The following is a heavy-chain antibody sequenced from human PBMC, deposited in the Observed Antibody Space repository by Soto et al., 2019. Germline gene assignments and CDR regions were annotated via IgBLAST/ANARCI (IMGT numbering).Heavy chain of an antibody. CDR3: TTAGYSSGWYRRWFQH. V-gene: IGHV3-15*01. D-gene: IGHD6-19*01. Sequence: GESLKISCAASGFTFSNAWMSWVRQAPGKGLEWVGRIKSKTDGGTTDYAAPVKGRFTISRDDSKNTLYLQMNSLKTEDTAVYYCTTAGYSSGWYRRWFQHWGQGTLVTVSS. CDR2: IKSKTDGGTT. J-gene: IGHJ1*01. CDR1: GFTFSNAW.